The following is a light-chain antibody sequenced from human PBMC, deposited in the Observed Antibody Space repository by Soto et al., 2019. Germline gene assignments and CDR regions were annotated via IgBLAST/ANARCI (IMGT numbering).Light chain of an antibody. V-gene: IGLV2-23*01. CDR1: SSDVGSYNL. J-gene: IGLJ3*02. CDR3: WSYAGSSTWV. Sequence: QSALTQPASVSGSPGQSITISCTGTSSDVGSYNLVSWYQQHPGKAPKVMIYEGSKRPSGVSNRFSGSKSANTAYRTISGLQAEDEDDYYFWSYAGSSTWVFGGGTTLTVL. CDR2: EGS.